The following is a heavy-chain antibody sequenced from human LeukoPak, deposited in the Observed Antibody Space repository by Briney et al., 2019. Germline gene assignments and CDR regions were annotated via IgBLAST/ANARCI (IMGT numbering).Heavy chain of an antibody. CDR2: INPNSGGT. D-gene: IGHD4-11*01. Sequence: ASVKVSCKASGYTFTGYYMHWVRQAPGQGLEWMGWINPNSGGTNYAQKFQGRVTMTRDTSISTAYMELSRLRSDDTAVYYCARGRITVTSGEEYWGQGTLVTVSS. J-gene: IGHJ4*02. CDR3: ARGRITVTSGEEY. V-gene: IGHV1-2*02. CDR1: GYTFTGYY.